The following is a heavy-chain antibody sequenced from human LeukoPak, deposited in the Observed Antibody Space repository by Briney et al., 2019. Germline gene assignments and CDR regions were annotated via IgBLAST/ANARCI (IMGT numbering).Heavy chain of an antibody. Sequence: GGSLRLSFAASGFTFSSCGMHWVRQAPGKGLEYVSAISSNGGSTYYANSVKGRFTISRDNSKNTLYLQMGSLRAEDMAVYYCARNGVASSYYYYMDVWGKGTTVTVSS. J-gene: IGHJ6*03. D-gene: IGHD5-12*01. CDR2: ISSNGGST. CDR1: GFTFSSCG. V-gene: IGHV3-64*01. CDR3: ARNGVASSYYYYMDV.